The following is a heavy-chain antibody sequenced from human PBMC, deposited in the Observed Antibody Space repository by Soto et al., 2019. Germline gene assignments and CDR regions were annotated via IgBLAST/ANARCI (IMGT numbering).Heavy chain of an antibody. Sequence: SETLCLTCDVYGGSFSGYHWRWIRQPPGKGLEWIGEINHSGSTNYNPSLKSRVTISVDTSNNQFSLKLSSVTAADTAVYYCARGSLEGDYYYMDVWDKGTTVTVSS. J-gene: IGHJ6*03. CDR2: INHSGST. V-gene: IGHV4-34*01. CDR3: ARGSLEGDYYYMDV. CDR1: GGSFSGYH.